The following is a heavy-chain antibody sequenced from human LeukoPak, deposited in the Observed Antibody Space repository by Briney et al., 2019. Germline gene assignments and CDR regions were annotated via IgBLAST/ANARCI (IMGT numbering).Heavy chain of an antibody. CDR1: GYTFTGYY. CDR2: INPNSGGA. J-gene: IGHJ6*03. V-gene: IGHV1-2*02. Sequence: ASVKVSCKASGYTFTGYYMHWVRQAPGQGLEWMGWINPNSGGAKNAQKFQGRVTMTRDTSISTAYMELSRLRSDDTAVYYCARGVTAASFYYYMDVWAKGTTVTVSS. D-gene: IGHD6-13*01. CDR3: ARGVTAASFYYYMDV.